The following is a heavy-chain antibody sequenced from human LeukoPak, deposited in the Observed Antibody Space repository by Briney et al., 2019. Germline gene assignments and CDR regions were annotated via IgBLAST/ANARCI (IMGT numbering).Heavy chain of an antibody. V-gene: IGHV1-8*01. Sequence: GASVKVSCKASGYTFTSYDINWVRQATGQGLEWMGWMNPNSGNTGYAQKFQGRVTMTRSTSISTAYMELSSLRSEDTAVYYCARGSYYYDSSGYYLSPHSDYWGQGTLVTVSS. CDR1: GYTFTSYD. CDR2: MNPNSGNT. J-gene: IGHJ4*02. CDR3: ARGSYYYDSSGYYLSPHSDY. D-gene: IGHD3-22*01.